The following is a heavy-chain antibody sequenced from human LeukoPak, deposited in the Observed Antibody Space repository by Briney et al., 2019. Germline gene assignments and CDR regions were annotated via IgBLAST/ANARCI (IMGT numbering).Heavy chain of an antibody. CDR2: IYYSGST. CDR3: ARVAKPTLMGYSIDY. CDR1: GGSISSYY. Sequence: SETLSLTCTVSGGSISSYYWSWIRQPPGKGLEWIGYIYYSGSTNYNPSLKSRVTISVDTSKNQFSLKLSSVTAADTAVYYCARVAKPTLMGYSIDYWGQGTLVTVSS. J-gene: IGHJ4*02. D-gene: IGHD2-21*01. V-gene: IGHV4-59*01.